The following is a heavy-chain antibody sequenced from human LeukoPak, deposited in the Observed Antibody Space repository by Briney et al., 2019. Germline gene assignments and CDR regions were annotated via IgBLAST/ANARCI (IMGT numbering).Heavy chain of an antibody. CDR2: INPNSGGT. V-gene: IGHV1-2*06. D-gene: IGHD3-16*01. Sequence: ASVKVSCKASGYTFTDYYMHWVRQAPGQGLEWMGRINPNSGGTDSAQKFQGRVTMTTDTSIATAYMELSRLMSDDTAVYYCARGGGRSTEGGVWFYYYYMDVWGKGTTVTVSS. J-gene: IGHJ6*03. CDR3: ARGGGRSTEGGVWFYYYYMDV. CDR1: GYTFTDYY.